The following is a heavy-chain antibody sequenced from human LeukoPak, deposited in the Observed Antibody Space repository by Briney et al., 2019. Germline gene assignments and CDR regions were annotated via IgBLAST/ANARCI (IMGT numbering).Heavy chain of an antibody. D-gene: IGHD6-13*01. Sequence: SETLSLTCAVYGGSFSGYYWSWIRRPPGKGLEWIGEINHSGSTNYNPPLKSRVTISVDTSKNQFSLKLSSVTAADTAVYYCARPRGATAALDYWGQGTLVTVSS. J-gene: IGHJ4*02. CDR1: GGSFSGYY. CDR3: ARPRGATAALDY. CDR2: INHSGST. V-gene: IGHV4-34*01.